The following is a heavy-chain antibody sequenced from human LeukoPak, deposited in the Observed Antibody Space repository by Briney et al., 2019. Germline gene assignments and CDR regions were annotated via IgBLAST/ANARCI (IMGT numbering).Heavy chain of an antibody. D-gene: IGHD4-17*01. CDR3: AKSYGDYTLFDY. J-gene: IGHJ4*02. CDR2: ISGSGGNT. Sequence: GGSLRLSCAASGFTFSSYAMSWVRQAPGKGLEWVSVISGSGGNTYYADSVKGRFSISRDNSKNTLYLQMNNLRAEDTAVYYCAKSYGDYTLFDYWGQGTLVAVSS. CDR1: GFTFSSYA. V-gene: IGHV3-23*01.